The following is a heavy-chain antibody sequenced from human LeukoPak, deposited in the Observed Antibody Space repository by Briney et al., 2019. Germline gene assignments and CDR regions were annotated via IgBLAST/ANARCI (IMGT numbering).Heavy chain of an antibody. V-gene: IGHV3-30-3*01. Sequence: GRSLRLSCAASGFTVSSNYMSWVRQAPGRGLEWVAVISYDGSNKYYADSVKGRFTISRDNSKNTLYLQMNSLRAEDTAVYYCARSIAVAGSHFDYWGQGTLVTVSS. CDR1: GFTVSSNY. CDR2: ISYDGSNK. J-gene: IGHJ4*02. CDR3: ARSIAVAGSHFDY. D-gene: IGHD6-19*01.